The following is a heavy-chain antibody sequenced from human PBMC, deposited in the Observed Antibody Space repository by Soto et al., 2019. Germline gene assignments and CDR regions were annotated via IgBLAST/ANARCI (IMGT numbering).Heavy chain of an antibody. J-gene: IGHJ4*02. CDR2: INPSGGST. Sequence: ASVKVSCKASGYTFTSYYMHWVRQAPGQGLEWMGIINPSGGSTSYAQKFQGSVNMTRDTSTSTAYMELSSLRSEDTAVYYCARGSGDRVLRIAARRNFDYWGQGTLVTVSS. D-gene: IGHD6-6*01. CDR1: GYTFTSYY. V-gene: IGHV1-46*03. CDR3: ARGSGDRVLRIAARRNFDY.